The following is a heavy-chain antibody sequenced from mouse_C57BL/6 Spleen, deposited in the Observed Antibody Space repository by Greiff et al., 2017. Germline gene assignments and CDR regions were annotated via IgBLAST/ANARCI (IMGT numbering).Heavy chain of an antibody. D-gene: IGHD2-2*01. CDR1: GYTFTSYW. Sequence: VQLQESGAELAKPGASVKLSCKASGYTFTSYWMHWVKQRPGQGLEWIGYINPSSGYTKYNQKFKDTATLTADKSSSTAYMQLSSLTYEDSAVYYCARLDGYDDGWFAYWGQGTLVTVSA. V-gene: IGHV1-7*01. CDR2: INPSSGYT. J-gene: IGHJ3*01. CDR3: ARLDGYDDGWFAY.